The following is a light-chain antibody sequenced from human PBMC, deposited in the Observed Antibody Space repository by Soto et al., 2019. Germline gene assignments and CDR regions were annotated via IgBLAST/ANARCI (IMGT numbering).Light chain of an antibody. J-gene: IGLJ1*01. Sequence: QSVLTQPASVSGSPGQSITISYTGTSSDVGGYDYVSWYQQHPGKAPKLMIYEVSNRPLGVSNRFSGSKSGNTASLTISGLQAEDEADYYCSSYTSSGTYVFGTGTKLTVL. CDR2: EVS. CDR1: SSDVGGYDY. CDR3: SSYTSSGTYV. V-gene: IGLV2-14*01.